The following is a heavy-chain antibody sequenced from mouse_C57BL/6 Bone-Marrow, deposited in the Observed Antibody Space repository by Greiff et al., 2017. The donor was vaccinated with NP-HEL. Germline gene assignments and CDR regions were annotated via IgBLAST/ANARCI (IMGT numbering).Heavy chain of an antibody. CDR2: IWSGGST. J-gene: IGHJ4*01. V-gene: IGHV2-2*01. CDR1: GFSLTSYG. CDR3: ARSCCYGSRGGYAMDY. Sequence: QVQLKQSGPGLVQPSQSLSITCTVSGFSLTSYGVHWVRQFPGKGLEWLGVIWSGGSTDYNAAFISRLSISKDNSKSQVFFKMNSLQADDTAIYYCARSCCYGSRGGYAMDYWGQGTSVTVSS. D-gene: IGHD1-1*01.